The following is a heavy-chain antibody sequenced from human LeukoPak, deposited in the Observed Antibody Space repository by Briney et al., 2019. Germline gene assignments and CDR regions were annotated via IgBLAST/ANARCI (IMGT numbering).Heavy chain of an antibody. CDR2: IYYSGST. CDR1: GGSISSSSYY. V-gene: IGHV4-61*01. CDR3: ARDGYNEGYGY. D-gene: IGHD5-24*01. Sequence: SETLSLTCTVSGGSISSSSYYWNWIRQPPGKGLEWIGYIYYSGSTNYNPSLKSRVTISIDTSKNQFSLKLSSVTAADTAVYYCARDGYNEGYGYWGQGILVTVSS. J-gene: IGHJ4*02.